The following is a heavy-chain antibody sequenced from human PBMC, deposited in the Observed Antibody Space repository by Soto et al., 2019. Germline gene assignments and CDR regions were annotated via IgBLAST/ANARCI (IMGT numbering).Heavy chain of an antibody. CDR3: ASDGPKNDYGPASYQNNYYYYGMDV. J-gene: IGHJ6*02. D-gene: IGHD3-10*01. Sequence: QVQLVESGGGVVQPGRSLRLSCAASGFTFSSYGMHWVRQAPGKGLEWVAVIWYDGSNKYYADSVKGRFTISRDNSNKSPLLQMSNRRTEDQAVYYYASDGPKNDYGPASYQNNYYYYGMDVWVQGPTLTVSS. CDR2: IWYDGSNK. CDR1: GFTFSSYG. V-gene: IGHV3-33*01.